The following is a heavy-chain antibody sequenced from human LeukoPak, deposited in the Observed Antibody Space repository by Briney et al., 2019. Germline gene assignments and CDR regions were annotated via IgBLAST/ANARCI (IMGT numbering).Heavy chain of an antibody. CDR3: AKKSEGTTGGTTGGGTPPDY. CDR1: GGSISSGGYY. CDR2: IYYSGST. Sequence: SETLSLTCTVSGGSISSGGYYWSWIRQHPGKGLEWIGYIYYSGSTYYNPSLKSRVTISVDTSKNQFSLKLSSVTAADTAVYYWAKKSEGTTGGTTGGGTPPDYWGQGTLVTVSS. D-gene: IGHD4-23*01. V-gene: IGHV4-31*03. J-gene: IGHJ4*02.